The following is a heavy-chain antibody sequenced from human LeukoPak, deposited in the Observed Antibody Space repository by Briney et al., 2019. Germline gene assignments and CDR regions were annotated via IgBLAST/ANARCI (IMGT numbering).Heavy chain of an antibody. V-gene: IGHV4-30-4*01. Sequence: PSETLSLTCTVSGGSISSGDYYWSWIRQPPGKGLEWIGYIYYSGSTYYNPSLKSRVTISVDTSKNQFSLKLSSVTAADTAVYYCARGREAAAATRWFDPWGQGTLVTVSS. D-gene: IGHD6-13*01. CDR3: ARGREAAAATRWFDP. CDR2: IYYSGST. CDR1: GGSISSGDYY. J-gene: IGHJ5*02.